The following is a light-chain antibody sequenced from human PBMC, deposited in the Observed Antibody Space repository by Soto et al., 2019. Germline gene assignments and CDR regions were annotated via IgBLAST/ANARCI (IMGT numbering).Light chain of an antibody. CDR2: GAS. CDR1: QSVSRY. Sequence: LTQPPFTLSLSAGEIATLSWGASQSVSRYLAWYQQKPGQAPRLLIYGASSRATGALDRFSGSGSGTDFTLIISILQPEDFAVYYCQHYESSPQTFCQGTKVDIK. CDR3: QHYESSPQT. V-gene: IGKV3-20*01. J-gene: IGKJ1*01.